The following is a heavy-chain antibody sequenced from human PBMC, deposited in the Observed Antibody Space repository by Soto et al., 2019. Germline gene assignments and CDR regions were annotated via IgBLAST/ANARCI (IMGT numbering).Heavy chain of an antibody. V-gene: IGHV3-53*01. CDR1: GFTVSSNY. CDR2: IYSGGST. J-gene: IGHJ6*02. D-gene: IGHD3-16*02. Sequence: GGSLRLSCAASGFTVSSNYMSWVRQAPGKGLEWVSVIYSGGSTYYADSVKGRFTISRDNSKNTLYLQMNSLRAEDTAVYYCATPFLWELSFPPLGMDVWGQGTTVTVSS. CDR3: ATPFLWELSFPPLGMDV.